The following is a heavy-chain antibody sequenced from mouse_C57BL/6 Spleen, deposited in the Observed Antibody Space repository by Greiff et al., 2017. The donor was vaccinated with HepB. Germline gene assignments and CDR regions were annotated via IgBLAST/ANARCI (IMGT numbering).Heavy chain of an antibody. CDR3: ARMGIYYYGSSYPYYAMDY. Sequence: QVQLQQSGPELVKPGASVKISCKASGYAFSSSWMNWVKQRPGKGLEWIGRIYPGDGDTNYNGKFKGKATLTADNSSSTAYMQLSSLTSEDSAVYFCARMGIYYYGSSYPYYAMDYWGQGTSVTVAS. D-gene: IGHD1-1*01. V-gene: IGHV1-82*01. CDR2: IYPGDGDT. CDR1: GYAFSSSW. J-gene: IGHJ4*01.